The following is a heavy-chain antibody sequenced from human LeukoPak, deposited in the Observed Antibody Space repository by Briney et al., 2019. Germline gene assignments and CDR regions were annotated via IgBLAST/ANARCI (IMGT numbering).Heavy chain of an antibody. V-gene: IGHV4-61*02. Sequence: PSETLSLTCAVSGGSISSGSYYWSWIRQPPGKGLECIGRIYTSGSTNYNPSLKSRVTISVDTSKNQFSLKLSSVPAADTAVYYCARLRFLEWEGYYFDYWGQGTLVTVSS. CDR3: ARLRFLEWEGYYFDY. J-gene: IGHJ4*02. CDR1: GGSISSGSYY. D-gene: IGHD3-3*01. CDR2: IYTSGST.